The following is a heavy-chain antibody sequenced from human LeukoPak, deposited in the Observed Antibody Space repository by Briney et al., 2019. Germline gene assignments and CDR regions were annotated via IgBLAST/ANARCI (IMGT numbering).Heavy chain of an antibody. V-gene: IGHV4-34*01. CDR2: INHSGST. Sequence: SETLSLTCAVYGGSFSGYHWSWIRQPPGKGLEWIGEINHSGSTNYNPSLKSRVTISVDTSKNQFSLKLSSVTAADTAVYYCARGRSGGSRALDPWGQGTLVTVSS. D-gene: IGHD2-15*01. CDR3: ARGRSGGSRALDP. CDR1: GGSFSGYH. J-gene: IGHJ5*02.